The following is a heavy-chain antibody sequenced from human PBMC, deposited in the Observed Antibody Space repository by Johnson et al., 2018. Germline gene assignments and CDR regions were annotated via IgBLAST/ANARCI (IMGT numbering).Heavy chain of an antibody. J-gene: IGHJ6*02. V-gene: IGHV6-1*01. CDR1: GDSVSSNSAA. D-gene: IGHD6-19*01. CDR2: TYYRSKWYN. CDR3: ARAVGRHGGGWGGMDV. Sequence: QVQLQQSGPGLVKPSQTLSLTCAISGDSVSSNSAAWIWIRQSPSRGLEWIGRTYYRSKWYNDYAESVKSRMTIKPDTSKNQFSLQLKSVTPDDTGIYYCARAVGRHGGGWGGMDVGGQGTTVTVSS.